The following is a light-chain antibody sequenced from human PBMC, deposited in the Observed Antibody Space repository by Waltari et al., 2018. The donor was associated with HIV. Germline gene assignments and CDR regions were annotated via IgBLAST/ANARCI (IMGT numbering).Light chain of an antibody. J-gene: IGLJ1*01. CDR2: DDS. Sequence: SYVLTQPPSVSVAPGQTARITCGGNNIGSRSVHWYQQKQGQAPVLVVYDDSDRPSGSPERFSGSNSGNTATRTSSRVEAGDEADYYCQVWDSSSDHYVFGTGTKVTVL. CDR1: NIGSRS. V-gene: IGLV3-21*02. CDR3: QVWDSSSDHYV.